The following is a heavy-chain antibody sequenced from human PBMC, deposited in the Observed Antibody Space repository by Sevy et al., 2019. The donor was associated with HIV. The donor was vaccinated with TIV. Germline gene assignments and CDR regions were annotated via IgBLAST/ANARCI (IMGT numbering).Heavy chain of an antibody. J-gene: IGHJ6*02. D-gene: IGHD2-15*01. CDR3: ARAHCSGGSCYSGRFDYYYGMDV. CDR2: ISSSSSYI. Sequence: GGSLRLSCAASEFTFSSYSMNWVRQAPGKGLEWVSSISSSSSYIYYADSVKGRFTISRDNAKNSLYLQMNSLRAEDTAVYYCARAHCSGGSCYSGRFDYYYGMDVWGQGTTVTVSS. V-gene: IGHV3-21*01. CDR1: EFTFSSYS.